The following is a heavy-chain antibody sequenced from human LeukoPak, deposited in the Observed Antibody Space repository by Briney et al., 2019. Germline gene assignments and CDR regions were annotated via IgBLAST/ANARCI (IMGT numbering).Heavy chain of an antibody. Sequence: GESLKISCQGSGYIFNNYWIGWVRQMPGKGLEWMGIIYPGDSDTIYSPSFQGQVTISADRSISTAYLQWSSLKASDSAIYYCARHGPAYCGGDCPPYFDYWGQGTLVTVSS. CDR3: ARHGPAYCGGDCPPYFDY. J-gene: IGHJ4*02. V-gene: IGHV5-51*01. CDR1: GYIFNNYW. D-gene: IGHD2-21*02. CDR2: IYPGDSDT.